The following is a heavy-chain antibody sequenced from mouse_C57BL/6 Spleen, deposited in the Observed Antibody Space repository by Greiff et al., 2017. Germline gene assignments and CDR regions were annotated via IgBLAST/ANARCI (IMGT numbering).Heavy chain of an antibody. CDR2: IDPNSGGT. Sequence: QVQLKQPGAELVKPGASVKLSCKASGYTFTSYWMHWVKQRPGRGLEWIGRIDPNSGGTKYNEKFKSKATLTVDKPSSTAYMQLSSLTSEDSAVDYCARLDWDEYFDVWGTGTTVTVSS. CDR1: GYTFTSYW. D-gene: IGHD4-1*01. J-gene: IGHJ1*03. CDR3: ARLDWDEYFDV. V-gene: IGHV1-72*01.